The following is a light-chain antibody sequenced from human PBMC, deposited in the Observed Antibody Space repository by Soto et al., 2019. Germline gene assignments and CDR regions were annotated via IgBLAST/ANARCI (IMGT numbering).Light chain of an antibody. CDR3: QQYDNLPIT. V-gene: IGKV1-33*01. CDR1: QDISNY. CDR2: DAS. Sequence: DIQMTQSPSSLSASVGDRVTITCQASQDISNYLNWYQQKQGKAPKLLIYDASNLETGVPSRLSGSGSGTDFTFTISSLQPEDIATYYCQQYDNLPITFGQGTRLEMK. J-gene: IGKJ5*01.